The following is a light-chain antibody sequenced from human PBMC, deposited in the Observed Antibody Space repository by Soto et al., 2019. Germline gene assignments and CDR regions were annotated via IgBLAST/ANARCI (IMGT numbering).Light chain of an antibody. CDR1: QGISSY. Sequence: AIRMTQSPSSLSASTGDRVTITCRASQGISSYLAWYQQKPGKAPKLLIYAASTLQSGVPSRFSGSGSGIDFTLTISCLQSEDFATYYCQQYYSYPRTFGPGTKVDIK. CDR2: AAS. J-gene: IGKJ3*01. CDR3: QQYYSYPRT. V-gene: IGKV1-8*01.